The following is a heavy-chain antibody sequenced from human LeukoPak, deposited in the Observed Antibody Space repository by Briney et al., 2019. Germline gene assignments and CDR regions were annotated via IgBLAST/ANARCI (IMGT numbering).Heavy chain of an antibody. Sequence: AASVKVSCMASGYTFTSYYMHWVRQAPGQGLEWMGIINPSGGSTSYAQKFQGRVTMTRDMSTSTVYMELSSLRSEDTAVYYCARAPGGSSSGLDYFDYWGQGTLVTVSS. CDR1: GYTFTSYY. CDR3: ARAPGGSSSGLDYFDY. CDR2: INPSGGST. J-gene: IGHJ4*02. D-gene: IGHD6-6*01. V-gene: IGHV1-46*01.